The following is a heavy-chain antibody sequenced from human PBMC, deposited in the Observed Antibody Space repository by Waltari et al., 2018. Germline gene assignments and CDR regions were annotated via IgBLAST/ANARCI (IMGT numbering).Heavy chain of an antibody. CDR2: INAGNGNT. V-gene: IGHV1-3*01. Sequence: QVQLVQSGAEVKKPGASVKVSCKASGYTFTSYAMHWVRQAPGQRLEWMGWINAGNGNTKYSQKFQGRVTITRDTSASTAYMELSSLRSEDTAVYYCAREESEWLVIDYWGQGTLVTVSS. D-gene: IGHD6-19*01. CDR1: GYTFTSYA. J-gene: IGHJ4*02. CDR3: AREESEWLVIDY.